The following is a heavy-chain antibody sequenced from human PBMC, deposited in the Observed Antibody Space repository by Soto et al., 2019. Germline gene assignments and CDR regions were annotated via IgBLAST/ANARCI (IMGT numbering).Heavy chain of an antibody. CDR3: ARVGYCSSTSCYVTRYYYYYMDV. Sequence: ASVKVSCKASGYTFTSYYMHWVRQAPGQGLEWMGIINPSGGSTSYAQKFQGRVTMTRDTSISTAYMELSSLRSEDTAVYYCARVGYCSSTSCYVTRYYYYYMDVWGKGTTVTVSS. CDR2: INPSGGST. CDR1: GYTFTSYY. V-gene: IGHV1-46*01. J-gene: IGHJ6*03. D-gene: IGHD2-2*01.